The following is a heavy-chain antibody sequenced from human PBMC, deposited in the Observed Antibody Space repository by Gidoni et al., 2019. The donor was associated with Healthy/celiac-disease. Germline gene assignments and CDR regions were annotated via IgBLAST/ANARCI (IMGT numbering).Heavy chain of an antibody. CDR1: GGSFSGYY. D-gene: IGHD2-21*02. Sequence: QLQLQHWGAGLLTPSETLSRTCAVYGGSFSGYYWSWIRQPPGKGLEWSGEINHSGSTNYNTSLKSQVTISVDTSKNQFSLKLSSVTTAETDVYYCASPTYGGNSGFDPWGQGTLVTVSS. J-gene: IGHJ5*02. CDR3: ASPTYGGNSGFDP. V-gene: IGHV4-34*01. CDR2: INHSGST.